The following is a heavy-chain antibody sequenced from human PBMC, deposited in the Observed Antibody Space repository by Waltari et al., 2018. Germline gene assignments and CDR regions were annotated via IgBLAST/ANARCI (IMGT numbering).Heavy chain of an antibody. D-gene: IGHD3-10*01. Sequence: EVQLVESGGGLIQPGGSLRLSCAASVFTVSSNSLSWVRQAPGKGLEWVSVIYSGGSTYYADSVKGRFTISRDNSKNTLYLQMNSLRAEDTAVYYCAGSQVMDAFDIWGQGTMVTVSS. CDR3: AGSQVMDAFDI. J-gene: IGHJ3*02. CDR1: VFTVSSNS. V-gene: IGHV3-53*01. CDR2: IYSGGST.